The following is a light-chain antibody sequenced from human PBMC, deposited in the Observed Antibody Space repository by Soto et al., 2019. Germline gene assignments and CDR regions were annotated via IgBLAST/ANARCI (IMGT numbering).Light chain of an antibody. CDR3: QQYDSSSPT. CDR2: DAS. J-gene: IGKJ2*01. CDR1: QNISCW. Sequence: DIQMTQSPSTLSASVGDGVTITCRASQNISCWLAWYQQRPGKAPKFLIYDASSLETGVPSRFSGSGSGTEFTLTIRSLQPDDFAPYYCQQYDSSSPTFGQGTKLEIK. V-gene: IGKV1-5*01.